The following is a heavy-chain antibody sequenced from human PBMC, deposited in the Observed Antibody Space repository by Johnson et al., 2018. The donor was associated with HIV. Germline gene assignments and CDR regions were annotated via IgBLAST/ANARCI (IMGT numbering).Heavy chain of an antibody. J-gene: IGHJ3*02. D-gene: IGHD2-15*01. CDR2: IKQDGSEK. CDR1: GFTFSSYA. V-gene: IGHV3-7*05. Sequence: EVQLVEFGGGLVQPGGSLRLSCAASGFTFSSYAMSWVRQAPGKGLEWVANIKQDGSEKYYVDSVKGRFTISRDNAKNSVYLQMSSLRAEDTAVYYCARAGGDVVVVVTAFDIWGQGTMVTVSS. CDR3: ARAGGDVVVVVTAFDI.